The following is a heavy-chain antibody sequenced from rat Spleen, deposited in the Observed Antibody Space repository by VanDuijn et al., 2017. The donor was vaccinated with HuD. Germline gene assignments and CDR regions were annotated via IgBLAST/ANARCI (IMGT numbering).Heavy chain of an antibody. CDR3: ARQDTSGYSNWFAY. V-gene: IGHV5-29*01. D-gene: IGHD4-3*01. Sequence: EVQLVESGGGLVQPGRSLKLSCAASRFTFNNYGMAWVRQAPTKGLEWVATFSYDGITTYYRDSVRGRFTIPSDSARSTLYLQMDRLRSEDTATYYCARQDTSGYSNWFAYWGQGTLVTVSS. CDR2: FSYDGITT. CDR1: RFTFNNYG. J-gene: IGHJ3*01.